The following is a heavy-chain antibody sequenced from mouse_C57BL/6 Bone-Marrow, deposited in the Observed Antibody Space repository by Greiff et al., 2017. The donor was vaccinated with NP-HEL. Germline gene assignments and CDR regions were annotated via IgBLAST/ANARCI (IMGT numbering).Heavy chain of an antibody. CDR2: ISDGGSYT. D-gene: IGHD4-1*01. J-gene: IGHJ4*01. CDR3: ARDDWEIRDAMDY. V-gene: IGHV5-4*01. Sequence: EVKLMESGGGLVKPGGSLKLSCAASGFTFSSYAMSWVRQTPEKRLEWVATISDGGSYTYYPDNVKGRFTISRDNAKNNLYLQMSHLKSEDTAPCFCARDDWEIRDAMDYRGEGTPDTVSS. CDR1: GFTFSSYA.